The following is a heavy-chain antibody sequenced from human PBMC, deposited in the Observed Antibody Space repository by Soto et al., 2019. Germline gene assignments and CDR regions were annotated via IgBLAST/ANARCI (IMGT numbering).Heavy chain of an antibody. J-gene: IGHJ4*02. Sequence: PGGSLRLSCAASGFTVSNNYMTWVRQAPGKGLEWVSVMYSGGTATSYADSVKGRFTGSRDNSKNTVSLQLDSLRAEDTAVYYCARGVPVGAIGRFYFDSWGQGTLVTVSS. CDR3: ARGVPVGAIGRFYFDS. CDR1: GFTVSNNY. CDR2: MYSGGTAT. D-gene: IGHD1-26*01. V-gene: IGHV3-53*01.